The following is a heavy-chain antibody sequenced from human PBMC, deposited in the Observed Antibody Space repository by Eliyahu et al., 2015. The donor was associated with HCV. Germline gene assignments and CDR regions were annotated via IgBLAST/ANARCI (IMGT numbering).Heavy chain of an antibody. V-gene: IGHV3-74*01. CDR1: GFTFSSYW. CDR2: INSDGXST. D-gene: IGHD3-22*01. CDR3: ARGRYYDSSGYYYYYGMDV. Sequence: EVQLVESGGGLVQPGGSLRLXCAASGFTFSSYWXXWVRQAPGKGLVWVSRINSDGXSTSYADSVKGRFTISRDNAKNTLYLQMNSLRAEDTAVYYCARGRYYDSSGYYYYYGMDVWGQGTTVTVSS. J-gene: IGHJ6*02.